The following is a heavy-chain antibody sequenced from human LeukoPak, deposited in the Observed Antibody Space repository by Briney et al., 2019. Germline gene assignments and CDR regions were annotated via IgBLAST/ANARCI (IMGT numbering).Heavy chain of an antibody. V-gene: IGHV5-51*01. Sequence: GESLEISCKASGYRFTSYWIGWVRQMPGKGLEWMGIIYPGDSDTRYSPSFQGQVIISVDKSVTTAYLQWSSLKASDTAIYYCARPLRGSGWYSASNSPFDFWGQGTLVTVSS. D-gene: IGHD6-19*01. CDR2: IYPGDSDT. J-gene: IGHJ4*02. CDR1: GYRFTSYW. CDR3: ARPLRGSGWYSASNSPFDF.